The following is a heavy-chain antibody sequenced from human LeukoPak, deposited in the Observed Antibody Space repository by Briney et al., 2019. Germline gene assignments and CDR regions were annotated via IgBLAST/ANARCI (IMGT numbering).Heavy chain of an antibody. CDR2: IKQDGSEK. J-gene: IGHJ4*02. V-gene: IGHV3-7*03. D-gene: IGHD3-10*01. Sequence: GGSLRLSCAASGFTFSSYSMNWVRQAPGKGLEWVANIKQDGSEKYYVDSVKGRFTISRDNAKNSLYLQMNSLRAEDTAVYYCAREGYYGSGSYSYYFDYWGQGTLVTVSS. CDR1: GFTFSSYS. CDR3: AREGYYGSGSYSYYFDY.